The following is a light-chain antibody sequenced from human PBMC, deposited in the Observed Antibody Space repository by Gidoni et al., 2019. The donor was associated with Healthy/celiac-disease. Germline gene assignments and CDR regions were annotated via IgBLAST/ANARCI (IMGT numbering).Light chain of an antibody. CDR3: AAWDDSLNGRE. Sequence: QSVLTQPPSASGTPGQRVTISCSGRSSNIGSNTVNWYQQLPGTAPKLLIYSNNQRPSGVPDRFSGSKSGTAASLAISGLQSEDEADYYCAAWDDSLNGREFGGGTKLTVL. CDR2: SNN. V-gene: IGLV1-44*01. CDR1: SSNIGSNT. J-gene: IGLJ3*02.